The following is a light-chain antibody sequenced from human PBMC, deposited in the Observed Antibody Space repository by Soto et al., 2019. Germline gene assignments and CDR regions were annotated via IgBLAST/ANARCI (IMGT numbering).Light chain of an antibody. CDR1: QSISSSY. V-gene: IGKV3-15*01. CDR2: GAS. J-gene: IGKJ5*01. CDR3: QQYNNWPSIN. Sequence: IVLTQSPGTLSLSPGKRATLSCRASQSISSSYLAWYQQRPGQTPRLLIYGASTRATGIPARFSGSGSGTEFTLTISSLQSEDFAVYYCQQYNNWPSINFGQGTRLEIK.